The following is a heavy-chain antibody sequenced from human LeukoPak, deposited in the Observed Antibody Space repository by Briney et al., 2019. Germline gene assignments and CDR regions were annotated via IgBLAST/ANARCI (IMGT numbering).Heavy chain of an antibody. J-gene: IGHJ5*01. CDR3: VRDADGGNSWFDS. Sequence: GGSLRLSCAASGFVFSTHSMNWVRQAPGKGLEWVSWISSSSGDIYYAESVRGRFTTSRDDAKNSLYLQMNNVRDEDTAVYYCVRDADGGNSWFDSWGQGTLVTVSS. V-gene: IGHV3-21*01. CDR2: ISSSSGDI. D-gene: IGHD4-23*01. CDR1: GFVFSTHS.